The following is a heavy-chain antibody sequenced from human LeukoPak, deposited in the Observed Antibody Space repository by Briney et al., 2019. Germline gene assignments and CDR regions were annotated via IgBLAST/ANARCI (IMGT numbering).Heavy chain of an antibody. CDR2: IYHSGST. CDR1: GGSISSGGYS. Sequence: SQTLSLTCAVSGGSISSGGYSWSWIRQPPGKGLEWIGYIYHSGSTYYNPSLKSRVTISVDRSKSQFSLKLSSVTAADTAVYYCARELGYCSGGSCYDWFDPWGQGTLVTVSS. CDR3: ARELGYCSGGSCYDWFDP. V-gene: IGHV4-30-2*01. J-gene: IGHJ5*02. D-gene: IGHD2-15*01.